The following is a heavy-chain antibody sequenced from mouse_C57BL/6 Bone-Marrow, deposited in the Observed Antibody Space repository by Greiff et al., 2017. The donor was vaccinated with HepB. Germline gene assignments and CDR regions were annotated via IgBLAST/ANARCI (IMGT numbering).Heavy chain of an antibody. D-gene: IGHD1-1*01. Sequence: EVQLVESGPGLVKPSQSLSLTCSVTGYSITSGYYWNWIRQFPGNKLEWMGYISYDGSNNYNPSLKNRISITRDTSKNQFFLKLNSVTTEDTATYYCARDIYYYGSSYLDYWGQGTTLTVSS. CDR2: ISYDGSN. J-gene: IGHJ2*01. CDR3: ARDIYYYGSSYLDY. CDR1: GYSITSGYY. V-gene: IGHV3-6*01.